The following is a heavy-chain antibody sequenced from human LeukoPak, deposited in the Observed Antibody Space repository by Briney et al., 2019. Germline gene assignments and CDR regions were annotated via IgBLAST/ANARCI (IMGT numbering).Heavy chain of an antibody. CDR3: ARDPEGHGNYFDY. CDR1: GGSISNYF. D-gene: IGHD1-14*01. V-gene: IGHV4-4*07. Sequence: PSETLSLTCAVSGGSISNYFCSWIRQRAGRGLEWIGRIHTSGSTNYNPSLKSRVTMSVDTAKNQFSLKLGSVSASDTAVCYCARDPEGHGNYFDYWGQGALVTVSS. CDR2: IHTSGST. J-gene: IGHJ4*02.